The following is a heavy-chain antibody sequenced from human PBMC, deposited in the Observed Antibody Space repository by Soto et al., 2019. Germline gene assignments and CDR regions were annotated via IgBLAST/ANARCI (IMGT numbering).Heavy chain of an antibody. D-gene: IGHD4-17*01. CDR1: GSSFTSSA. V-gene: IGHV1-58*01. Sequence: AVKVSWKASGSSFTSSAVPRVRQARGQRLEWIGWIVAGSGNTNYAQKFHERVTITKHMSTSTAYSELSSLRSEDTAQYYCAVLDYVDQYYYYGMDVLGQGTTVTVPS. J-gene: IGHJ6*02. CDR3: AVLDYVDQYYYYGMDV. CDR2: IVAGSGNT.